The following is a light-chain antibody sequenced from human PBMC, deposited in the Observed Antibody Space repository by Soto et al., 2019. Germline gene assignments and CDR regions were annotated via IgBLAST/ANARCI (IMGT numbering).Light chain of an antibody. CDR3: HQASSFPLT. CDR1: QGISSW. Sequence: DIQMTQSPSFVSASVGDRVTITCRASQGISSWLSWYQQKPGTAPTLLVYKASTLQDGVPSRFSRSGSGTDFTLTINSLQPEDFGTYYCHQASSFPLTFGGGTKVEIK. CDR2: KAS. V-gene: IGKV1-12*01. J-gene: IGKJ4*01.